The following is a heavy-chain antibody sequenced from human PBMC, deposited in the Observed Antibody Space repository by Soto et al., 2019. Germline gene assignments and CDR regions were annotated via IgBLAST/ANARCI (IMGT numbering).Heavy chain of an antibody. CDR2: ISSSSSNI. CDR1: GFTFSSYS. CDR3: ARGYDSRGYLLAY. D-gene: IGHD3-22*01. Sequence: EVQLVESGGGLVKPGGSLRLSCAASGFTFSSYSMNWVRQAPGQGLEWVSSISSSSSNIYYADSVKGRFTISRDNAKNSLYLQMNSLRAEATAVYYCARGYDSRGYLLAYWGQGTVVTVSS. J-gene: IGHJ4*02. V-gene: IGHV3-21*01.